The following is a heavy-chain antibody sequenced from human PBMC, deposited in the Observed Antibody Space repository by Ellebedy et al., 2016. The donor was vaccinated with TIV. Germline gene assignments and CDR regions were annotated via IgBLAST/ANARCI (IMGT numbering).Heavy chain of an antibody. CDR2: ISNTGSRT. CDR1: GFTFSSYA. J-gene: IGHJ4*02. Sequence: GESLKISCAASGFTFSSYAMSWVRQAPGKGLEWVSTISNTGSRTYYADSVEGRFIISRDNSKKTLYLQMNSLGAEDTAVYHCAKGRGGGSDSSAPRYYFDYWGLGTLVTVSS. V-gene: IGHV3-23*01. CDR3: AKGRGGGSDSSAPRYYFDY. D-gene: IGHD3-22*01.